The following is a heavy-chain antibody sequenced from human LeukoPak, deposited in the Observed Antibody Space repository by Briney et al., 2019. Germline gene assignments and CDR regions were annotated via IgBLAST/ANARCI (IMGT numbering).Heavy chain of an antibody. V-gene: IGHV3-30-3*01. Sequence: GGSLRLSCAASGVIFSSYAMHWVRQAPGKGLEWVAVISYDGSNKYYADSVKGRFTISRDNYKNTVYLQMNSLRAEDTAVYYCTKDWSPGNSGYDFGVFDYWGQGTLVTVSS. CDR2: ISYDGSNK. CDR1: GVIFSSYA. J-gene: IGHJ4*02. D-gene: IGHD5-12*01. CDR3: TKDWSPGNSGYDFGVFDY.